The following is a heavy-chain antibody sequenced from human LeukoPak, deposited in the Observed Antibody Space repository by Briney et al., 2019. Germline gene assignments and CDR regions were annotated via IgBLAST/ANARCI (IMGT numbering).Heavy chain of an antibody. Sequence: SVKVSCKASGGTFSSYAISWVRQAPGQGLEWMGGIIPIFGTANYAQKFQGRVTITADESTSTAYMELSSLRSDDTAVYYCARDMNTRVTPISYAFDLWGQGTMVTVSS. CDR2: IIPIFGTA. CDR1: GGTFSSYA. CDR3: ARDMNTRVTPISYAFDL. D-gene: IGHD4-23*01. V-gene: IGHV1-69*13. J-gene: IGHJ3*01.